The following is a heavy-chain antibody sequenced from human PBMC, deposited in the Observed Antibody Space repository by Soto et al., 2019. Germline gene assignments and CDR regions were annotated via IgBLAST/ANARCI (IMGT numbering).Heavy chain of an antibody. CDR1: GGSFSCYY. J-gene: IGHJ4*02. CDR2: INHSGST. CDR3: ARGRXRDPGYYGSGSYRGFDY. V-gene: IGHV4-34*01. D-gene: IGHD3-10*01. Sequence: SETLSLTCAVYGGSFSCYYWSWIRQPPGKGLEWIGEINHSGSTNYNPSLKSRVTISVDTSKNQFSLKLSSVTAADTAVYYCARGRXRDPGYYGSGSYRGFDYWGQGTLVTVSS.